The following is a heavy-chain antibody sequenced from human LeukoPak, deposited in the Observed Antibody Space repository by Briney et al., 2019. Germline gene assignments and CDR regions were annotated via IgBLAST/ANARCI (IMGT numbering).Heavy chain of an antibody. D-gene: IGHD4/OR15-4a*01. CDR2: IYYSGST. V-gene: IGHV4-59*01. CDR1: GGSISSYY. CDR3: ARDLFGGTMVDY. J-gene: IGHJ4*02. Sequence: PSETLSLTCTVSGGSISSYYWSWIRQPPGKGLEWIGYIYYSGSTNYNPSLKSRVTISVDTSKNQFSLKLSSVTAADTAVYYCARDLFGGTMVDYWGQGTLVTVSS.